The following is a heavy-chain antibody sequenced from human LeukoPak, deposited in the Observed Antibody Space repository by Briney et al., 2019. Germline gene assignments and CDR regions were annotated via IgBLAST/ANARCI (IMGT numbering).Heavy chain of an antibody. V-gene: IGHV3-7*01. Sequence: PGGSLRLSCAASGFPFSSHWVSWFRQSPGKGLEWVAHINQDGSEKHYVDSVKGRFTISRDNAKNSLYLQMNSLRAEDTAVYYCARDRGIVGATGQAETDYWGQGTLVAVSS. D-gene: IGHD1-26*01. CDR2: INQDGSEK. CDR1: GFPFSSHW. J-gene: IGHJ4*02. CDR3: ARDRGIVGATGQAETDY.